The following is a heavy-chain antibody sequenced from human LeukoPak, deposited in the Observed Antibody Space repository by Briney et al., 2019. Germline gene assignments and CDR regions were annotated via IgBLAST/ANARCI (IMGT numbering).Heavy chain of an antibody. CDR3: AKDITMIVVISTPFDT. V-gene: IGHV3-23*01. D-gene: IGHD3-22*01. CDR1: GFTFSSYA. Sequence: PGGSLRLSCAASGFTFSSYAMSWVRQAPGKGLEWVSGISGSGGGTYYADSVKGRFTISRDNSKNTLYLQVNSLRAEDTAGYYCAKDITMIVVISTPFDTWGQGTLVTVAS. J-gene: IGHJ4*02. CDR2: ISGSGGGT.